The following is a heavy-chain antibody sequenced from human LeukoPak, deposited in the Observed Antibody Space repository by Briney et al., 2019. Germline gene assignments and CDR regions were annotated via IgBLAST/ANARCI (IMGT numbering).Heavy chain of an antibody. CDR2: ISDIGSI. CDR1: GGSISSYY. D-gene: IGHD2-8*01. J-gene: IGHJ4*02. V-gene: IGHV4-59*12. CDR3: ARGILVKVYAAFDH. Sequence: PSETLSLTCTVSGGSISSYYWSWIRQPPGKGLEWIAYISDIGSINYNPSLKSRVTISLDTSKRQFSLKLTSVTAADTALYFCARGILVKVYAAFDHWGQGTLVTVSS.